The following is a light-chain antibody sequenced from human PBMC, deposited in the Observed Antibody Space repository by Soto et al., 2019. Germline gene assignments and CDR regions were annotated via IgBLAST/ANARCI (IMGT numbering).Light chain of an antibody. CDR3: QQRSNWPWT. CDR2: DAS. J-gene: IGKJ1*01. V-gene: IGKV3-11*01. CDR1: QSVSSY. Sequence: EIVSTQSPATLSLSRGERATLCCWASQSVSSYLAWYQHKPGQAPRLLIYDASNRATGIPARFSGSGSGTDFTLTISSLEPEDFAVYYCQQRSNWPWTFGQGTKVDI.